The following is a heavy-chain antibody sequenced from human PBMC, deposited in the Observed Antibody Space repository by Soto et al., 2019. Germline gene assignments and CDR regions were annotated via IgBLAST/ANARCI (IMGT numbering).Heavy chain of an antibody. Sequence: PSETLSLTCTVSGGSISSGDYYWSWIRQPPGKGLEWIGYIYYSGSTYYNPSLKSRVTISVDTSKSQFSLKLSSVTAADTAVYYRARELRYYKNGMDVWGQGTTVTVSS. CDR3: ARELRYYKNGMDV. J-gene: IGHJ6*02. CDR2: IYYSGST. D-gene: IGHD4-17*01. V-gene: IGHV4-30-4*01. CDR1: GGSISSGDYY.